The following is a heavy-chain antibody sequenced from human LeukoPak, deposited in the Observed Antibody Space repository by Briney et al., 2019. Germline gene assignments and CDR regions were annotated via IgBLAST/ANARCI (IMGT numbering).Heavy chain of an antibody. CDR3: AKDAYGGATFFYYMDV. Sequence: SLRLSCAGSGFTFDDYAMHWVRQTPGKGLEWVSGISWNSGNIAYADFVGGRFTISRDDAKNSLSLQMNSLSDEDTAVYYCAKDAYGGATFFYYMDVWGKGTTVTVSS. D-gene: IGHD2/OR15-2a*01. J-gene: IGHJ6*03. CDR1: GFTFDDYA. CDR2: ISWNSGNI. V-gene: IGHV3-9*01.